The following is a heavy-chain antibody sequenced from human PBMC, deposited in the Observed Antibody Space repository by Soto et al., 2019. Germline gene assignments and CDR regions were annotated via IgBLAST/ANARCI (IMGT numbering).Heavy chain of an antibody. CDR3: ARGLGKSDYERY. Sequence: QVQLVQSGAEVKKPGASVKVSCKAFGYTFTSYYMHWVRQAPGQGLEWMGIINPSGGSTTYAQKFQGRVTMTRDTSTTTVYMELSSLRSEDTAMYYCARGLGKSDYERYRGQGTLVTVSS. CDR1: GYTFTSYY. CDR2: INPSGGST. D-gene: IGHD3-16*01. J-gene: IGHJ4*02. V-gene: IGHV1-46*01.